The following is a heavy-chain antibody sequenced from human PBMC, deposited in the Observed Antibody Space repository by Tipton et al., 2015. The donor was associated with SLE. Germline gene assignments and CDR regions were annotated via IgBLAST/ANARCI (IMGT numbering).Heavy chain of an antibody. CDR1: GGSFSGYY. D-gene: IGHD6-13*01. Sequence: TLSLTCAVYGGSFSGYYWSWIRQPPGKGLEWIGEINHSRSTNYNPSLKSRVTISVDTSKNQFSLKLSSVTAADTAVYYCARVGAAAGTGARRWYCDLWGRGPLVPVS. V-gene: IGHV4-34*01. CDR2: INHSRST. CDR3: ARVGAAAGTGARRWYCDL. J-gene: IGHJ2*01.